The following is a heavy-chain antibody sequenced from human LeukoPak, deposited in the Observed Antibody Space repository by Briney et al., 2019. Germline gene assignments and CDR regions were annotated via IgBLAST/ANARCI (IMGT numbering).Heavy chain of an antibody. CDR3: ARSYDFWSGPPFDP. CDR2: INPNSGGA. J-gene: IGHJ5*02. CDR1: GYTFTGHY. D-gene: IGHD3-3*01. Sequence: ASVKVSCKASGYTFTGHYMHWVRQTPGQGLEWMGWINPNSGGAKYAQKFQGRVTLTRDTSISTAYMELSRLRCDDTAVYYCARSYDFWSGPPFDPWGQGTLVTVSS. V-gene: IGHV1-2*02.